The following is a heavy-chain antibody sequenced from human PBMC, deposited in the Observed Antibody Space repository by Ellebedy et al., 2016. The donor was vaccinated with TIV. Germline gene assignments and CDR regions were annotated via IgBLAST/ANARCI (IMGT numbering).Heavy chain of an antibody. J-gene: IGHJ4*02. CDR3: AREGGDYRFDY. Sequence: PGGSLRLSCAASGVSVSSKYMSWVRQAPGKGLEWVSAIFTSGSTYYADFVKGRFTISRDNSKKTLYLQMNSLRAEDTAVYYCAREGGDYRFDYWGQGTLVTVSS. V-gene: IGHV3-66*03. CDR1: GVSVSSKY. CDR2: IFTSGST. D-gene: IGHD4-17*01.